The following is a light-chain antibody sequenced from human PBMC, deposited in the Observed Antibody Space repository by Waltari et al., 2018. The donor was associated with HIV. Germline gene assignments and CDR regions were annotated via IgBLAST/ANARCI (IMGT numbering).Light chain of an antibody. CDR3: QQYHVTPPT. Sequence: DIVMTQSPDSLAVSLGARAPINCKSSPSVLHTSNNKNFLAWYQQKSGQAPKLLIYWASTRESGVPARFSGSGSGTNFTLTINSLQSEDVAVYYCQQYHVTPPTFGQGT. V-gene: IGKV4-1*01. J-gene: IGKJ1*01. CDR2: WAS. CDR1: PSVLHTSNNKNF.